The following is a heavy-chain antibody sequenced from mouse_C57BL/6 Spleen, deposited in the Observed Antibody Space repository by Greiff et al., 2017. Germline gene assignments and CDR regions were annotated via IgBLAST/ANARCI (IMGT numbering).Heavy chain of an antibody. CDR3: ARGGRTGASFDY. CDR1: GFSLTSYG. CDR2: IWSGGST. D-gene: IGHD4-1*01. Sequence: QVQLQQSGPGLVQPSQSLSITCTVSGFSLTSYGVHWVRQSPGKGLEWLGVIWSGGSTDDNAAFISRLSISKDNSKSQVFFKMNSLQADDTAIYYCARGGRTGASFDYWGQGTTLTVSS. J-gene: IGHJ2*01. V-gene: IGHV2-2*01.